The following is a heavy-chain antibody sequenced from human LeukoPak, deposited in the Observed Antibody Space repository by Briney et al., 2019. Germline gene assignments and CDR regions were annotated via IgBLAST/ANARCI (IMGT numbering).Heavy chain of an antibody. Sequence: GGSLRLSCAASGFTFSSYAMSWVRHAPGKGLEWVSSISGSGGSTYYADSVKGRFTIFRDNSKNTLYLQMNSLRAEDTAVYYCAKDHAIAAAVFQHWGQGTLVTVSS. CDR2: ISGSGGST. D-gene: IGHD6-13*01. V-gene: IGHV3-23*01. J-gene: IGHJ1*01. CDR1: GFTFSSYA. CDR3: AKDHAIAAAVFQH.